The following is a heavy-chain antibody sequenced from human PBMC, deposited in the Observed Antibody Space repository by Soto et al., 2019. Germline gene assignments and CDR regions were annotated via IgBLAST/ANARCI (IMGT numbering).Heavy chain of an antibody. D-gene: IGHD2-21*01. CDR3: AKDLRWGSLPDAFDI. CDR1: GFTFSSYA. V-gene: IGHV3-23*01. Sequence: GGSLRLSCAASGFTFSSYAMSWVRQAPGKGLEWVSAISGSGGSTYYADSVKGRFTISRDNSKTTLYLQMNSLRAEDTAVYYCAKDLRWGSLPDAFDIWGQGTMVTVSS. J-gene: IGHJ3*02. CDR2: ISGSGGST.